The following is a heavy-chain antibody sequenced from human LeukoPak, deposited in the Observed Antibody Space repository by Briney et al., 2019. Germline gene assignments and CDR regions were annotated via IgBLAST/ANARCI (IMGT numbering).Heavy chain of an antibody. CDR2: IKSKTDGGTT. Sequence: GGSLRLSCAASGFTFSNAWMSWVRQAPGKGLEWVGRIKSKTDGGTTDYAAPVKGRFTISRDDSKNTLYLQMNSLKTEDTAEYYCTTDEGYCSSTSCYKGYYYGMDVWGQGTTVTVSS. J-gene: IGHJ6*02. D-gene: IGHD2-2*02. CDR1: GFTFSNAW. V-gene: IGHV3-15*01. CDR3: TTDEGYCSSTSCYKGYYYGMDV.